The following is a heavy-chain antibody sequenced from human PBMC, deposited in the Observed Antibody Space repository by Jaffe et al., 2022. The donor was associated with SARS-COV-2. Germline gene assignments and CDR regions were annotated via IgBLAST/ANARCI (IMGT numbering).Heavy chain of an antibody. Sequence: QVQLVQSGAEVKKPGSSVKVSCKASGGTFSTYAVNWVRQAPRQGLEWMGRITPMFPASEYAQKFQGRVTFSADSSTSPVYMELTSLTSDDTAVYFCATEQLGVLEATSIVGALDIWGQGTVLTVSS. J-gene: IGHJ3*02. CDR2: ITPMFPAS. V-gene: IGHV1-69*01. CDR3: ATEQLGVLEATSIVGALDI. D-gene: IGHD3-16*01. CDR1: GGTFSTYA.